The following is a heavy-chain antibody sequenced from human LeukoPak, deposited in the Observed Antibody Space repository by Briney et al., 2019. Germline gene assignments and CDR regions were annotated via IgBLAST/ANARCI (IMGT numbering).Heavy chain of an antibody. CDR3: AKGLERESRLDY. Sequence: GGSLRLSCAASGFTFSSYSMNWVRQAPGKGLEWVSSISSSSSYIYYADSVKGRFTISRDNAKNSLYLQMNSLRADDTAIYYCAKGLERESRLDYWGRGTLVTVSS. CDR1: GFTFSSYS. D-gene: IGHD1-1*01. CDR2: ISSSSSYI. J-gene: IGHJ4*02. V-gene: IGHV3-21*04.